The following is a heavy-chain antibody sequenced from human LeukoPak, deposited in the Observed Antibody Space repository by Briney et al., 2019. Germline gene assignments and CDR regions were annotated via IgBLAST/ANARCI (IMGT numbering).Heavy chain of an antibody. Sequence: GGSLRLSCAASGFTFSTYAMSWVRQAPGKGLEWVSAISGSGTTTYYADSVKGRFTISRDKSKNTLYLQMSSLRAEDTAVYSCAANSLGIYYYYYYMDVWGKGTTVTVSS. V-gene: IGHV3-23*01. CDR2: ISGSGTTT. CDR1: GFTFSTYA. D-gene: IGHD1-26*01. J-gene: IGHJ6*03. CDR3: AANSLGIYYYYYYMDV.